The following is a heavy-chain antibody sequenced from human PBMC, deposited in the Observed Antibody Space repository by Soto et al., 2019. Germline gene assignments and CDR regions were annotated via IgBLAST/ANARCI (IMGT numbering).Heavy chain of an antibody. CDR2: IYYSGST. V-gene: IGHV4-39*01. D-gene: IGHD5-12*01. CDR1: GFSISSKYYY. CDR3: ARQSSGHGDTLYYFDF. Sequence: SETLSLTCTVSGFSISSKYYYWGWIRQSPGKGLEWIGTIYYSGSTYYNSSLQSRVTISVDTSKNQFSLKLNSVAAADTAMYYCARQSSGHGDTLYYFDFWGQGTLVTVSS. J-gene: IGHJ4*01.